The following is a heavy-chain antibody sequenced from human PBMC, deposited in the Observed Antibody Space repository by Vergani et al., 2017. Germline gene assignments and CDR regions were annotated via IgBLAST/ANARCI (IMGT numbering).Heavy chain of an antibody. J-gene: IGHJ3*01. CDR1: GFTFNNYW. CDR2: IKQDGSDK. V-gene: IGHV3-7*01. CDR3: VRDVRVSRT. Sequence: EVQLVESGGGVVRPGGSLRLSCAASGFTFNNYWMNWVRQAPGKGLEWVAGIKQDGSDKKYVDSVRGRFTISRDNAKNSLYLDMSSLRAEDTAVYYCVRDVRVSRTWGQGTLVAVSS.